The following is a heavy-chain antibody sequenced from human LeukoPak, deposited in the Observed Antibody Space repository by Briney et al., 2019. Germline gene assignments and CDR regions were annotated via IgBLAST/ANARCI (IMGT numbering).Heavy chain of an antibody. D-gene: IGHD6-19*01. CDR2: INPNSGGK. CDR3: TRFRHVAVAGTPHFDY. Sequence: ASVTVSYKASGYTFTDYHIQWVRQAPGQGLAWMGWINPNSGGKNYAEKFHGRLTTTRDTSISTAFMELSGLRSDDTAVYYCTRFRHVAVAGTPHFDYWGQGALVTVSS. CDR1: GYTFTDYH. J-gene: IGHJ4*02. V-gene: IGHV1-2*02.